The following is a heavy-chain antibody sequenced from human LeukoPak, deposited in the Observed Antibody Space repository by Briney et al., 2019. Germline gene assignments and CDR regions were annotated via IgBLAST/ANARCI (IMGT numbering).Heavy chain of an antibody. Sequence: GGSLRLSCAASGFTFSSYAMHWVRQAPGKGLKWVAIISYDGSDKYYADSVKGRLTISRDNSKSTLYLQMISLRTEDTAVYYCARADGSVAGPPSGHWGQGTLVTVSS. V-gene: IGHV3-30-3*01. CDR1: GFTFSSYA. J-gene: IGHJ4*02. D-gene: IGHD6-19*01. CDR2: ISYDGSDK. CDR3: ARADGSVAGPPSGH.